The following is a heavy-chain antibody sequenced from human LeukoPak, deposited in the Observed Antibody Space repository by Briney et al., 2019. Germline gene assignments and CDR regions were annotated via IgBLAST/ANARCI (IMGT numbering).Heavy chain of an antibody. V-gene: IGHV3-21*01. Sequence: GGSLRLSCAASGFTFSSYSMNWVRQAPGKGLEWVSSISSSSSYIYYADSVKGRFTISRDNAKNSLYLQMNSLRAEDTAAYYCARGWDYDILTGYYPFDYWGQGTLVTVSS. CDR2: ISSSSSYI. D-gene: IGHD3-9*01. CDR3: ARGWDYDILTGYYPFDY. CDR1: GFTFSSYS. J-gene: IGHJ4*02.